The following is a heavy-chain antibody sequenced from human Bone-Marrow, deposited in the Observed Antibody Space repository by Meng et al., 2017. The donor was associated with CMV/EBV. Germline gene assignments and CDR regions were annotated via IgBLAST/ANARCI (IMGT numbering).Heavy chain of an antibody. V-gene: IGHV3-11*01. D-gene: IGHD2-2*01. CDR2: ISSSGSTI. CDR1: GFTFSDYY. CDR3: ARETFYCSSTSCYPDY. Sequence: GESLKISCAASGFTFSDYYMSWIRQAPGKGLEWVSYISSSGSTIYYADSVKGRFTISRDNAKNSLYLQMNSLRAEDTAVYYCARETFYCSSTSCYPDYCGQGTLVTVSS. J-gene: IGHJ4*02.